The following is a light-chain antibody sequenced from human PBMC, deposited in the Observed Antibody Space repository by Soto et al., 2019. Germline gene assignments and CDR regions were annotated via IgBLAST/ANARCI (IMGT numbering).Light chain of an antibody. CDR1: QSVSSSY. CDR2: GAS. V-gene: IGKV3-20*01. J-gene: IGKJ2*01. Sequence: EIVLTQSPGTLSLSPEERATLSCRASQSVSSSYLAWYQHKPGQAPRLLIYGASNRATGIPDRFSGSGSGTDFTLTISRLEPEDFAVYYCQHYGSSPPYTFGQGTKLEIK. CDR3: QHYGSSPPYT.